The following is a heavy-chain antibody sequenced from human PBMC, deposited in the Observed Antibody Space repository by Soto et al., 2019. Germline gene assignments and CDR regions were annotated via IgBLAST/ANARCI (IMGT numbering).Heavy chain of an antibody. CDR1: GGSISSSNW. D-gene: IGHD2-2*01. CDR3: ARDLGYCSSTSCYYYYYYGMDV. Sequence: SETLSLTCAVSGGSISSSNWWSWVRQPPGKGLEWIGEIYHSGSTNYNPSLKSRVTISVDKSKNQFSLKLSSVTAADTAVYYCARDLGYCSSTSCYYYYYYGMDVWGQGTTVTVSS. V-gene: IGHV4-4*02. J-gene: IGHJ6*02. CDR2: IYHSGST.